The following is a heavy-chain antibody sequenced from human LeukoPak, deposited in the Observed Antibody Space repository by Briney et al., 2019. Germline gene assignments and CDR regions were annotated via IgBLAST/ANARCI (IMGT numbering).Heavy chain of an antibody. V-gene: IGHV3-23*01. Sequence: GGSLRLSCAASGFTFSSYAMSWVRQAPGKGLEWVSAISGSGGSTYYADSVKGRFTVSRDNSKNTLYLQMNSLRAEDTAVYYCAKDSLYYYGSGSSHYWGQGTLVTVSS. J-gene: IGHJ4*02. CDR2: ISGSGGST. CDR1: GFTFSSYA. D-gene: IGHD3-10*01. CDR3: AKDSLYYYGSGSSHY.